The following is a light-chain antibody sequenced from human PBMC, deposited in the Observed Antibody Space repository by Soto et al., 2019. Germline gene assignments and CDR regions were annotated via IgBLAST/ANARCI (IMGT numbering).Light chain of an antibody. J-gene: IGLJ1*01. CDR1: TSDVGSYSR. CDR3: SSYTIYSTYV. CDR2: EVS. V-gene: IGLV2-18*02. Sequence: QSVLTQPPSVSGSRGQSVTISCTGITSDVGSYSRVSWYQQPPGTAPKLMIYEVSNRPSGVPDRFSGSKSGNTASLTISGLQAEDEPDYYCSSYTIYSTYVFGSGTKLTV.